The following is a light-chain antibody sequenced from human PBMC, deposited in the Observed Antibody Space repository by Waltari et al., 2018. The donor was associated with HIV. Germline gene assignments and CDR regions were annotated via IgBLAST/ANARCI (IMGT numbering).Light chain of an antibody. CDR3: QVWDSSSDHVL. J-gene: IGLJ2*01. CDR2: YDS. V-gene: IGLV3-21*04. CDR1: NIERKS. Sequence: SSVLTQPPSVSVAPGKTAMITCGGNNIERKSVHWYQQKAGQAPVLLIYYDSDRPSGIPERFSGSNSGNTATLTISRVGDGDEADYYCQVWDSSSDHVLFVGGTKLTVL.